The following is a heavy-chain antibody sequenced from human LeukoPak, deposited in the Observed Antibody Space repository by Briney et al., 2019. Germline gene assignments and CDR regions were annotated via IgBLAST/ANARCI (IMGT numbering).Heavy chain of an antibody. CDR1: GYSFTSYW. V-gene: IGHV5-51*01. CDR2: IYPGDSDT. Sequence: GESLKISCKGSGYSFTSYWIGWVRQMPGKGLEWMGIIYPGDSDTRYSPSFQGQVTISADKSISTAYLQWSSLKASDTAMYYCARQTGTPWAIRRSYYYMDVWGKGTTVIISS. D-gene: IGHD1-1*01. CDR3: ARQTGTPWAIRRSYYYMDV. J-gene: IGHJ6*03.